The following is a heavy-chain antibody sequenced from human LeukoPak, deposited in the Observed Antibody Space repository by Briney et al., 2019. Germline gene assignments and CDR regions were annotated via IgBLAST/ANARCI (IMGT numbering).Heavy chain of an antibody. Sequence: ASVKVSCKASGGTFSSYAISWVRQAPGQGLEWMGGIIPIFGTANYAQNLQGRVTMTTDTSTSTAYMELRSLRSDDTAVYYCASSRLNSGSYFYFDYWGQGTLVTVSS. CDR1: GGTFSSYA. CDR3: ASSRLNSGSYFYFDY. D-gene: IGHD1-26*01. CDR2: IIPIFGTA. V-gene: IGHV1-69*05. J-gene: IGHJ4*02.